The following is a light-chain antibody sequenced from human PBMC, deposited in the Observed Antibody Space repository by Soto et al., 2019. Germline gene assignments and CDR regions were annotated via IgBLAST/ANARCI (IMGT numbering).Light chain of an antibody. J-gene: IGLJ2*01. Sequence: QSVLTQPPSVSGSPGQSVTISCTGTSSDVGAYNFVSWYQQYPGKAPKLIIFDVSARPAGVPDRFSGSKSGNTASLTISGFQADDEADYYCCSYAGTYSPVLGGGTTLTVL. V-gene: IGLV2-11*01. CDR1: SSDVGAYNF. CDR3: CSYAGTYSPV. CDR2: DVS.